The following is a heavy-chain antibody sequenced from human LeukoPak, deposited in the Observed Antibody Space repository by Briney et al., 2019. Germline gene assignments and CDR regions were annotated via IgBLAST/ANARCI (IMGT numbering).Heavy chain of an antibody. CDR1: GYIFNSYN. V-gene: IGHV1-8*01. D-gene: IGHD3-10*01. J-gene: IGHJ4*02. Sequence: ASVKVSCKASGYIFNSYNINWVRPATGQGLEWLGWVNPSSGKTDYAQKFQGRVTLTRNTSMGTAYMELSSLISADTAVYYCARDFTDGGSGSYYEFDYWGQGTLVTVSS. CDR2: VNPSSGKT. CDR3: ARDFTDGGSGSYYEFDY.